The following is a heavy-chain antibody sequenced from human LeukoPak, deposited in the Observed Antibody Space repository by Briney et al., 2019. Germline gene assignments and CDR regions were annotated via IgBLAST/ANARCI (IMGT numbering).Heavy chain of an antibody. CDR2: IYTSGST. V-gene: IGHV4-4*07. J-gene: IGHJ5*02. CDR1: GGSISSYY. CDR3: ARGSAGWFDP. Sequence: SETLSLTCAVSGGSISSYYWRWIRQPAGKGLEWIGRIYTSGSTNYNPSLKSRVTMSVDTSKNQFSVKLSSATAADTAGYYCARGSAGWFDPWGQGTLVTVSS.